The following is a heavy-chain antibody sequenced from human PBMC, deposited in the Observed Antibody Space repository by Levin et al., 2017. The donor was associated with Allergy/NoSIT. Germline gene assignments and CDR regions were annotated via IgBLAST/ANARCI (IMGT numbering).Heavy chain of an antibody. D-gene: IGHD1-1*01. J-gene: IGHJ4*02. CDR2: IRDSDNST. CDR1: GFTFSTYT. V-gene: IGHV3-21*01. CDR3: ARGGNWNPPWFYEY. Sequence: GESLKISCSASGFTFSTYTMNWVRQAPGKGLEWVSSIRDSDNSTYYADSVKGRFTISRDNAKNSVHLQMNSLRGEDTAVYYCARGGNWNPPWFYEYWGQGSLVMVSS.